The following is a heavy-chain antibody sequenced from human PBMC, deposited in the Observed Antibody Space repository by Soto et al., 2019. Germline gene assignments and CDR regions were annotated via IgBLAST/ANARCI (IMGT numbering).Heavy chain of an antibody. J-gene: IGHJ4*02. CDR1: GDSVSSNSAA. D-gene: IGHD4-4*01. Sequence: SQTLSLTCAISGDSVSSNSAAWNWIRQSPSRGLEWLGRTYYRSKWYNDYAVSVKSRITINPDTSKNQFSLQLNSVTPEDTAVYYCARVLFPGGSYYSNYGFDYWGQGTLVTVSS. CDR2: TYYRSKWYN. V-gene: IGHV6-1*01. CDR3: ARVLFPGGSYYSNYGFDY.